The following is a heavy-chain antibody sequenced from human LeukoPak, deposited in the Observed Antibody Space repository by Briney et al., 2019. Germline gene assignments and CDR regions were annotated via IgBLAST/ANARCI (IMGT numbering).Heavy chain of an antibody. Sequence: GGSLRLSCAASGFTFSSYAMTWVRQAPGKGLEWVSSISSSSSYIYYADSVKGRFTISRDNAKNSLYLQMNSLRAEDTAVYYCARDRHIVVVPAAWGRWFDPWGQGTLVTVSS. CDR3: ARDRHIVVVPAAWGRWFDP. V-gene: IGHV3-21*01. J-gene: IGHJ5*02. D-gene: IGHD2-2*01. CDR2: ISSSSSYI. CDR1: GFTFSSYA.